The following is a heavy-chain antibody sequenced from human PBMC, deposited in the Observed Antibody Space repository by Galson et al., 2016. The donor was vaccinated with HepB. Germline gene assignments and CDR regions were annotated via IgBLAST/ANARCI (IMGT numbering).Heavy chain of an antibody. J-gene: IGHJ6*02. D-gene: IGHD3-3*01. Sequence: SLRLSCAASGFTFSNCAMTWVRKAPGKGLEWVSAITGGGRHTYYADSVKGRFTISRDNSKNTLYLQMNSLRAEDTAVYYCARERGNDFWSGYYMDVWGQGTTVTVSS. V-gene: IGHV3-23*01. CDR3: ARERGNDFWSGYYMDV. CDR1: GFTFSNCA. CDR2: ITGGGRHT.